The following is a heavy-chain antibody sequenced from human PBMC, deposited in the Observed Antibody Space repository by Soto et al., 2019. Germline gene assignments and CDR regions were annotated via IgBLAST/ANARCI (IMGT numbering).Heavy chain of an antibody. CDR2: ISGSGRSS. CDR3: AKVQVNFFRPAVGADF. D-gene: IGHD6-13*01. CDR1: GFTFNTFA. Sequence: PGGSLRFSCAASGFTFNTFAMNWVRQAPGKGLEWVSAISGSGRSSYYADSLKGRFTISRDNSKNMVYLQMDSLRVDDTAIYYCAKVQVNFFRPAVGADFWCQGALVTLST. V-gene: IGHV3-23*01. J-gene: IGHJ4*02.